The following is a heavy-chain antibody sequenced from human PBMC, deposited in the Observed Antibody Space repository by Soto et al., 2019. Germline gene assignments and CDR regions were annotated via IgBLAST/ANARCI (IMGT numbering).Heavy chain of an antibody. V-gene: IGHV1-46*03. CDR2: VNPNGGST. J-gene: IGHJ4*02. CDR1: GYTFTSFY. CDR3: VRGLASGDD. Sequence: RASVKVSCKASGYTFTSFYIHWVRQAPGQGLEWMGIVNPNGGSTNYAQNFKGRITISRDTSTSTVYMDLSSLRSEDTAVYYCVRGLASGDDWGQGTLVTVSS. D-gene: IGHD6-6*01.